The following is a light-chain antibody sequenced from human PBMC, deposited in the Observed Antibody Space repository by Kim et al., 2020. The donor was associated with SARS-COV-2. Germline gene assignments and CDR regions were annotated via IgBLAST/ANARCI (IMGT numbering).Light chain of an antibody. CDR2: GTS. Sequence: LSQGERATLSCRASQSDMGGYLAWFQQKPGQAPRLLIRGTSSRATGIPDRFSGSGSETDFTLTISRLEPEDFAVYYCQHYDSSGYTFGQGTKLEIK. J-gene: IGKJ2*01. CDR3: QHYDSSGYT. CDR1: QSDMGGY. V-gene: IGKV3-20*01.